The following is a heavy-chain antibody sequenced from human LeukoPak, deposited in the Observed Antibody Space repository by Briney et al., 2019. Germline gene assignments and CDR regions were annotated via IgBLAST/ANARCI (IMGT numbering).Heavy chain of an antibody. CDR1: GYTFTSYY. J-gene: IGHJ4*02. V-gene: IGHV1-46*01. D-gene: IGHD3-22*01. CDR3: ARDTDSYDSSGYYYS. Sequence: ASVTVSCKASGYTFTSYYMHWVRQAPGQGLEWMGIINPSGGSTSYAQKFQGRVTMTRDTSTSTVYMELSSLRSEDTAVYYCARDTDSYDSSGYYYSWGQGTLVTVSS. CDR2: INPSGGST.